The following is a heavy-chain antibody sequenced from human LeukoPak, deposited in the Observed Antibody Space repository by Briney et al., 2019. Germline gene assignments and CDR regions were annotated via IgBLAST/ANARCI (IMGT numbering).Heavy chain of an antibody. D-gene: IGHD2-15*01. CDR3: ARTVVVAANLSRGGYDY. CDR1: GGSFSGYY. CDR2: INHSGST. J-gene: IGHJ4*02. V-gene: IGHV4-34*01. Sequence: PSETLSLTCAAYGGSFSGYYWSWIRQPPGKGLEWIGEINHSGSTNYNPSLKSRVTISVDTSKNQFSLKLSSVTAADTAVYYCARTVVVAANLSRGGYDYWGQGTLVTVSS.